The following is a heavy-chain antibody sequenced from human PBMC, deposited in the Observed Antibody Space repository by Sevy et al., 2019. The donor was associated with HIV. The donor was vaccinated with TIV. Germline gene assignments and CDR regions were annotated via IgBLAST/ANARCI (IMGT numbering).Heavy chain of an antibody. V-gene: IGHV3-21*01. CDR3: ARGSPYYYGSGSSDWFDP. CDR2: ISSSSSYI. D-gene: IGHD3-10*01. J-gene: IGHJ5*02. Sequence: GGSLRLSCAASGFTFSSYSMNWVRQAPGKGLEWVSCISSSSSYIYYADSVKGRFTISRDNAKNSLYLQMNSLRAEDTAVYYCARGSPYYYGSGSSDWFDPWGQGTLVTVSS. CDR1: GFTFSSYS.